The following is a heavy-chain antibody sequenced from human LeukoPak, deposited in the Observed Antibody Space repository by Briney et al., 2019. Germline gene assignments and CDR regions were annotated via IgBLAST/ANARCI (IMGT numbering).Heavy chain of an antibody. V-gene: IGHV3-48*01. CDR2: ISSGSSTI. D-gene: IGHD4-11*01. CDR1: GFTFSSYS. CDR3: VRDLDTVTTAFFVY. Sequence: GGSLRLSCAASGFTFSSYSMNWVRQAPGKGLEWVSYISSGSSTIYYADSVKGRFTISRDNAKNSLYLQMNSLRAEDTAVYYCVRDLDTVTTAFFVYWGQGTLVTVSS. J-gene: IGHJ4*02.